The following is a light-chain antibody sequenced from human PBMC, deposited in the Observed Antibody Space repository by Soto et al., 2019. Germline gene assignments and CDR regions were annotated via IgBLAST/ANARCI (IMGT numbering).Light chain of an antibody. V-gene: IGKV1-17*01. CDR3: LQHSSYPFT. J-gene: IGKJ3*01. Sequence: DIQMTQSPSFLSPSIGDRVTITCRASQGIRDDLSWFQQKPGKAPERLIYRASFLQAGVPSRFSGSGSGTEFTLTIISLQPEVFATYYCLQHSSYPFTFGPGTEVHVK. CDR2: RAS. CDR1: QGIRDD.